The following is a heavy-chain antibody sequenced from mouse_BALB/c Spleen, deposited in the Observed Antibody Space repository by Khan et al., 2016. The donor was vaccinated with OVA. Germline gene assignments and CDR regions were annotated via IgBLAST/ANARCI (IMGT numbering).Heavy chain of an antibody. D-gene: IGHD1-1*01. CDR3: TRSRIDY. CDR1: GHTFTTYW. CDR2: INPTSGYT. V-gene: IGHV1-7*01. J-gene: IGHJ2*01. Sequence: LQESAAELAKPGASVKLSCKASGHTFTTYWMHWVKQRPGQGLEWIGYINPTSGYTDHNDKFKVRATLSADKSSSTAYMKLNSLTSEDSTVYYCTRSRIDYWDQGTTHAISS.